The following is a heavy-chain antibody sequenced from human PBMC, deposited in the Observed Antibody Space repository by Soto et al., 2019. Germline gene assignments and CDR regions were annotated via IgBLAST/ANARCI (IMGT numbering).Heavy chain of an antibody. CDR3: ASDGPRVEEFDY. J-gene: IGHJ4*02. D-gene: IGHD6-6*01. V-gene: IGHV1-69*02. CDR2: IILMLGIP. Sequence: QVQLVQSGAEVKKPGSSVKVSCKASGGTFSRYTISWVRQAPGQGLEWMGRIILMLGIPNYSQKFQGRVTITADKSSSTAYMELSSLRSEDTAVYYCASDGPRVEEFDYWGQGTLVTVSS. CDR1: GGTFSRYT.